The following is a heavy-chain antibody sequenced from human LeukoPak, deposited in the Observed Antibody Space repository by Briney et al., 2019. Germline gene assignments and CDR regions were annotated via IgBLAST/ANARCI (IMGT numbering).Heavy chain of an antibody. CDR2: ISGSGGST. J-gene: IGHJ4*02. CDR1: GFTFSSYA. CDR3: AKAIAGNPDSMSDY. D-gene: IGHD6-13*01. Sequence: GGSLRLPCAASGFTFSSYAMGGVGRAPGKGLGWVSAISGSGGSTYYADSVKGRFTISRDNSKNTLYLQMNSLRAEDTAVYYCAKAIAGNPDSMSDYWGQGTLVTVSS. V-gene: IGHV3-23*01.